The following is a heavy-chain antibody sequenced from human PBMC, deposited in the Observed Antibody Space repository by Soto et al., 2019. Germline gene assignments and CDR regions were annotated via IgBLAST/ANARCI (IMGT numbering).Heavy chain of an antibody. CDR3: ARGKNFDWLRRLSAYYYGMDV. J-gene: IGHJ6*02. Sequence: GGSLRLSCAASGFTFSSYGMHWVRQAPGKGLEWVAVIWYDGSNKYYADSVKGRFTISRDNSKNTLYLQMNSLRAEDTAVYYCARGKNFDWLRRLSAYYYGMDVWGQGTTVTVSS. D-gene: IGHD3-9*01. CDR2: IWYDGSNK. CDR1: GFTFSSYG. V-gene: IGHV3-33*01.